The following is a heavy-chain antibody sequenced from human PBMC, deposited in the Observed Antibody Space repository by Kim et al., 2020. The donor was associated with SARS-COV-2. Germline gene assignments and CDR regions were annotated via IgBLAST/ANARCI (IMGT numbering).Heavy chain of an antibody. CDR3: ARGGSGYSYGPDY. V-gene: IGHV1-46*01. J-gene: IGHJ4*02. Sequence: YEQKFQGRVTMTRDTSTSTVYMELSSLRSEDTAVYYCARGGSGYSYGPDYWGQGTLVTVSS. D-gene: IGHD5-18*01.